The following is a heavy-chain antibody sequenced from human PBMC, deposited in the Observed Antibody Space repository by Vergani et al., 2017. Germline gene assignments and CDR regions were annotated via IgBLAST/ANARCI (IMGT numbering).Heavy chain of an antibody. D-gene: IGHD3-10*01. CDR1: GGTFSSYA. J-gene: IGHJ6*02. Sequence: QVQLVQSGAEVKKPGSSVKVSCKASGGTFSSYAISWVRQAPGQGLEWMGGIIPIFGTANYAQKFQGRVTITADESTSTAYMELSSLRSEDTAVYYCARDLWSGSSASRGYYGMDVWGQGTTVTVSS. CDR3: ARDLWSGSSASRGYYGMDV. V-gene: IGHV1-69*12. CDR2: IIPIFGTA.